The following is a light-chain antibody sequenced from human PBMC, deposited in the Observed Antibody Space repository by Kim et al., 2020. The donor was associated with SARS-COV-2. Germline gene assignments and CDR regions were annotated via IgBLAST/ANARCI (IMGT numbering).Light chain of an antibody. Sequence: QLVLTQSPSASASLGASVKLTCTLSSGHSSYAIAWHQQQPEKGPRYLMKLNSDGSHSKGDGIPDRFSGSSSGAGRYLSISSLQSEDEADYYCQTWGTGIHVFGGGTQLTVL. CDR2: LNSDGSH. J-gene: IGLJ3*02. V-gene: IGLV4-69*01. CDR3: QTWGTGIHV. CDR1: SGHSSYA.